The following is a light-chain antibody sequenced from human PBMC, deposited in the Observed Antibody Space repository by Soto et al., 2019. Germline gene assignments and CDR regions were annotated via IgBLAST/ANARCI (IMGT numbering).Light chain of an antibody. J-gene: IGKJ2*01. CDR3: QQYSKWPPRYT. CDR2: EAS. CDR1: QSVDIN. V-gene: IGKV3-15*01. Sequence: EIVLTQSPVTLSASPGERVTLSWRASQSVDINLAWYQQKPGQAPRLLISEASTRASDIPSRFSGSGSGTDFSLTISSLQSEDFAIYFCQQYSKWPPRYTFGQGTKVDIK.